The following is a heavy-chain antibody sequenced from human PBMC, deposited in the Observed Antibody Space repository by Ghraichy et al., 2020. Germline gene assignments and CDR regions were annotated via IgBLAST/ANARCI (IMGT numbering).Heavy chain of an antibody. CDR1: GGSISSGGYS. CDR3: ARDENFHRRDYYYMDV. Sequence: SETLSLTCAVSGGSISSGGYSWSWIRQPPGKGLEWIGYIYYSGSTYYNPSLKSRVTISVDTSKNQFSLKLSSVTAADTAVYYCARDENFHRRDYYYMDVWGKGTTVTVSS. V-gene: IGHV4-30-4*07. D-gene: IGHD2/OR15-2a*01. CDR2: IYYSGST. J-gene: IGHJ6*03.